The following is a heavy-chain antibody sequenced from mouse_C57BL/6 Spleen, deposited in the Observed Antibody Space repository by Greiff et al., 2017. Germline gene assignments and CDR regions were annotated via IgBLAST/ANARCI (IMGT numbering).Heavy chain of an antibody. CDR3: TISSYGNYGYFDV. V-gene: IGHV14-4*01. CDR2: IDPETGDT. J-gene: IGHJ1*03. Sequence: EVKLMESGAELVRPGASVTLSCTASGFNIKDDYMHWVKQRPEQGLEWIGWIDPETGDTEYASKFQGKATITADTSSNTAYLQLSSLTSEDTAVYYCTISSYGNYGYFDVWGTGTTVTVSS. D-gene: IGHD2-10*02. CDR1: GFNIKDDY.